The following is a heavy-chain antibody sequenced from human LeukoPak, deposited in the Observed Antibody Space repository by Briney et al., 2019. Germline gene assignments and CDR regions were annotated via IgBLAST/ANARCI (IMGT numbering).Heavy chain of an antibody. Sequence: GGSLRLSCAASGFTFSSYAMHWVRQAPGKGLEWVAVISYDGSNKYYADSVKGRFTISRDNSKNTLYLQMNSLRAEDTAVYYCARDLTMDVSGQRTTVTVSS. CDR1: GFTFSSYA. J-gene: IGHJ6*02. V-gene: IGHV3-30-3*01. CDR3: ARDLTMDV. CDR2: ISYDGSNK.